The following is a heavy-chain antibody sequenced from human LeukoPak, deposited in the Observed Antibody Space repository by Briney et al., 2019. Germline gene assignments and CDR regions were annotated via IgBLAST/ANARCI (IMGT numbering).Heavy chain of an antibody. Sequence: GGSLRLSCAASGFTFSSYSMNWVRQAPGKGLEWVSAISSSSSYIYYADSVKGRFTISRDNSKNSLYLQMNSLRAEDTAVYYCERDTDGSSASLDYWGQGTLVTVSS. CDR1: GFTFSSYS. CDR3: ERDTDGSSASLDY. CDR2: ISSSSSYI. D-gene: IGHD6-6*01. J-gene: IGHJ4*02. V-gene: IGHV3-21*01.